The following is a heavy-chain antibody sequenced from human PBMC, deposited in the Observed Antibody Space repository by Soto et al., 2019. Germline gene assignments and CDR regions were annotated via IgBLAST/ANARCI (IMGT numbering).Heavy chain of an antibody. J-gene: IGHJ4*02. CDR1: GFSFSSYG. V-gene: IGHV3-30*18. CDR3: VKSDSIDSYFDY. Sequence: QVQLVASGGGVVQPGRSLRLSCGASGFSFSSYGMHWVRQAPGKGLEWVALMSYDGSYKYYADSVKGRFTISRDNSKNTLYLQMNSLRAEDTAVYYCVKSDSIDSYFDYWGQGTLVTVSS. D-gene: IGHD4-4*01. CDR2: MSYDGSYK.